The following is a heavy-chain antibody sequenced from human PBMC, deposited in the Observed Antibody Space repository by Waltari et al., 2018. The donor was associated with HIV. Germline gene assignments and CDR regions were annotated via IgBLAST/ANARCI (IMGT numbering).Heavy chain of an antibody. D-gene: IGHD6-13*01. CDR2: IYTSGST. CDR3: ARGFGYNSSTDY. J-gene: IGHJ4*02. V-gene: IGHV4-61*02. CDR1: GGSISRGSYY. Sequence: QVQLQESGPGLVKHSQTLSLTCTVSGGSISRGSYYWSWNRQPAGKGLEWIGRIYTSGSTNYNPSLKSRVTISVDTSKNQFSLKLSSVTAADTAVYYCARGFGYNSSTDYWGQGTLVTVSS.